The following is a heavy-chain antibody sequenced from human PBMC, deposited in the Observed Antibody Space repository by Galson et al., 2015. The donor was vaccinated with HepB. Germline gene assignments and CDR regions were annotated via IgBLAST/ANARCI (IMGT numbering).Heavy chain of an antibody. CDR1: GFTFSSYS. V-gene: IGHV3-21*01. J-gene: IGHJ4*02. CDR2: ISSSSSYI. D-gene: IGHD5-24*01. Sequence: SLRLSCAASGFTFSSYSMNWVRQAPGKGLEWVSSISSSSSYIYYADSVKGRFTISRDNAKNSLYLQMNSLRAEDTAVYYCARKGRDGYNWDPWDYWGQGTLVTVSS. CDR3: ARKGRDGYNWDPWDY.